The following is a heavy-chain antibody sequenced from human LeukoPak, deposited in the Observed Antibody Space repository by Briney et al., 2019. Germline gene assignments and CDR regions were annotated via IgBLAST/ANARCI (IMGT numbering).Heavy chain of an antibody. CDR3: ARDSLSGSFLY. V-gene: IGHV3-53*04. Sequence: GGSLRLSCAASGFTASSNYMSWVRQAPGKGLEWVSVIYSGGSTYYADSVKGRFTISRHNSKNTLYLQMNSLRAEDTAVYYCARDSLSGSFLYWGQGTLVTVSS. D-gene: IGHD1-26*01. J-gene: IGHJ4*02. CDR2: IYSGGST. CDR1: GFTASSNY.